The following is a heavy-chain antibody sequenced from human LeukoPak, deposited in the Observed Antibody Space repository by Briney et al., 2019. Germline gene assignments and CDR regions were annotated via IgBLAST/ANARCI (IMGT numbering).Heavy chain of an antibody. Sequence: KPSETLSLTCAVYGGSFSGYYWSWIRQPPGKGLEWIGEINHSGSTNYNPSLKSRVTISVDTSKNQFSLKLSSVTAADTAVYYCARAATVTLDYWGQGTLVTVSS. D-gene: IGHD4-17*01. CDR2: INHSGST. J-gene: IGHJ4*02. V-gene: IGHV4-34*01. CDR1: GGSFSGYY. CDR3: ARAATVTLDY.